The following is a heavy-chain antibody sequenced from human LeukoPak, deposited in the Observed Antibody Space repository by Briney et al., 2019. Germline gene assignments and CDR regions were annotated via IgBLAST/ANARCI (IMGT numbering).Heavy chain of an antibody. CDR1: GFTFDDYA. CDR3: ASYWFGELSAFDI. CDR2: ISWNSGSI. V-gene: IGHV3-9*01. J-gene: IGHJ3*02. Sequence: PGRSLRLSCAASGFTFDDYAMHWVRQAPGKGLEWVSGISWNSGSIGYADSVKGRFTISRDNAKNSLYLQMNSLRAEDTAVYYCASYWFGELSAFDIWGQGTMVTVSS. D-gene: IGHD3-10*01.